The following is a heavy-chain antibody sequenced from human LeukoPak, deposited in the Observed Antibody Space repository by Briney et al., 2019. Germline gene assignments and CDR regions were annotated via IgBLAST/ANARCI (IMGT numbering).Heavy chain of an antibody. CDR2: IYYSGST. J-gene: IGHJ4*02. D-gene: IGHD6-19*01. Sequence: SETLSLTCTVSGGSISSYYWSWIRQPPGKGLEWIGYIYYSGSTNYNPSLKSRVTISVDTSKNQFSLKLSSVTAADTAVYYCARADLYSSGNFDYWGQGALVTVSS. CDR3: ARADLYSSGNFDY. V-gene: IGHV4-59*01. CDR1: GGSISSYY.